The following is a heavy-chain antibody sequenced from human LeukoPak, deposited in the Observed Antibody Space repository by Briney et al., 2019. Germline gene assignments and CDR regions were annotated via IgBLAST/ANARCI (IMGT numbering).Heavy chain of an antibody. V-gene: IGHV3-23*01. D-gene: IGHD5-12*01. Sequence: GGSLRLSCSASGFTFSIYATNWVRQAPGKGLEWVSSIGGSGGSTYYADSVKGRFAISRDTSKNTLYLQMNSLRAEDTAIYYCAKHQRGGYDSPSHYWGQGTLVTVSS. J-gene: IGHJ4*02. CDR1: GFTFSIYA. CDR3: AKHQRGGYDSPSHY. CDR2: IGGSGGST.